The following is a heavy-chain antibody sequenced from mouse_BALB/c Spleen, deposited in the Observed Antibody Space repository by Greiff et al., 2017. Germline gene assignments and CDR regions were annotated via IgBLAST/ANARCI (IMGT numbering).Heavy chain of an antibody. CDR3: ASYDGYYYFDY. CDR1: GYTFTSYV. Sequence: EVKLMESGPELVKPGASVKMSCKASGYTFTSYVMHWVKQKPGQGLEWIGYINPYNDGTKYNEKFKGKATLTSDKSSSTAYMELSSLTSEDSAVYYCASYDGYYYFDYWGQGTTLTVSS. CDR2: INPYNDGT. D-gene: IGHD2-3*01. V-gene: IGHV1-14*01. J-gene: IGHJ2*01.